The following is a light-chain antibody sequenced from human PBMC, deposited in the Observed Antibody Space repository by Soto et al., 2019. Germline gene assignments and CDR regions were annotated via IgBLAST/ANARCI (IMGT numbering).Light chain of an antibody. CDR2: GAS. CDR1: QRIGIY. V-gene: IGKV1-39*01. J-gene: IGKJ1*01. CDR3: QQCYSAPWT. Sequence: DIQMTQSPSSLSASVRDRVTITCRASQRIGIYLNWYQQKPGKAPRLLIHGASTLQSGVPSRFSGSGSGTDFTLTISSLQPEDFATYFCQQCYSAPWTFGQGTKVEIK.